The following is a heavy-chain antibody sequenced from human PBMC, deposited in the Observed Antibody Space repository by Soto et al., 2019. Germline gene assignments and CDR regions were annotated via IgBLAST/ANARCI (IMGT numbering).Heavy chain of an antibody. D-gene: IGHD6-6*01. Sequence: SETLSLTCTVSGGSISSGGYYWSWSRQHPGKGLEWIGYIYYSGITYYNPSLKSRVTISVDTSKNQFSLKLSSVTAADTAVYYCAREIAGSSSYIYYYYGMDVWGQGTTVTVSS. CDR2: IYYSGIT. J-gene: IGHJ6*02. V-gene: IGHV4-31*03. CDR1: GGSISSGGYY. CDR3: AREIAGSSSYIYYYYGMDV.